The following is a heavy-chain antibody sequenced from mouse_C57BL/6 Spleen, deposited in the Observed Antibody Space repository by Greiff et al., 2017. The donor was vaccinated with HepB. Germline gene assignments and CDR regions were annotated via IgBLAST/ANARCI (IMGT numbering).Heavy chain of an antibody. V-gene: IGHV1-50*01. CDR3: ALRDYGSSFAY. J-gene: IGHJ3*01. Sequence: QVQLQQPGAELVKPGASVKLSCKASGYTFTSYWMQWVKQRPGQGLEWIGEIDPSDSYTNYNQKFKGKATLTVDTSSSTAYMQLSSLTSEDSAVYYCALRDYGSSFAYWGQGTLVTVSA. CDR1: GYTFTSYW. CDR2: IDPSDSYT. D-gene: IGHD1-1*01.